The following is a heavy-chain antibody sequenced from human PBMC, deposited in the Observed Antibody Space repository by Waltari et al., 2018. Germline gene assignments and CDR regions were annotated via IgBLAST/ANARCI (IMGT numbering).Heavy chain of an antibody. CDR1: GFTFSTYW. V-gene: IGHV3-74*03. CDR2: IESDGSRT. J-gene: IGHJ4*02. D-gene: IGHD7-27*01. CDR3: VRDEPGDGLDY. Sequence: EVQLVESGGALVQPGGSLRLSCATSGFTFSTYWMHWVRQAPGKGLMWVTHIESDGSRTTYAESVKGRFTISRDNAKNTVYLKMNSLRDEDTAVYYCVRDEPGDGLDYWGQGTLVTVSS.